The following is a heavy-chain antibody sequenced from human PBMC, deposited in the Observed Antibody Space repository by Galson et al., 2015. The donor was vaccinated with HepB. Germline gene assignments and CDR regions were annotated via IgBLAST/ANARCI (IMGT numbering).Heavy chain of an antibody. CDR1: GFTFSIYA. V-gene: IGHV3-64D*06. J-gene: IGHJ4*02. Sequence: SLRLSCAASGFTFSIYAMHWVRQAPGKGLEYVSAISSNGGSTYYADSVKGRFTISRDNSKNTLYLQMSSLRAEDTAVYYCPMAVAGKDYFDYWGQGTLVTVSS. CDR3: PMAVAGKDYFDY. D-gene: IGHD6-19*01. CDR2: ISSNGGST.